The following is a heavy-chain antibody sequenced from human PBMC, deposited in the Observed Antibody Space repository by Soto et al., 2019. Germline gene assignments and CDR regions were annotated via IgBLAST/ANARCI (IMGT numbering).Heavy chain of an antibody. CDR3: VRDLGRYFRSGYMDL. Sequence: EVHLVESGGGLVKPGGSLRLSCTASGFAFNTYSMNWVRQAPGKGLEWVSSINEDSTYIYYADSLRGRITISRDNAKYSLFLQMNSLRPDDTAVYYCVRDLGRYFRSGYMDLWGDGATVTVSS. D-gene: IGHD3-9*01. CDR2: INEDSTYI. V-gene: IGHV3-21*01. J-gene: IGHJ6*03. CDR1: GFAFNTYS.